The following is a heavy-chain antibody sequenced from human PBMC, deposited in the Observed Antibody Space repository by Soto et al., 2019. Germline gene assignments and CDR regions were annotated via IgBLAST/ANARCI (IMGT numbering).Heavy chain of an antibody. CDR3: VKDRTSGWSFDY. CDR2: IVSDGSRQ. V-gene: IGHV3-30*02. Sequence: GGSLRLSCAASGFTFSSYGMHWVRQAPGKGLEWVAVIVSDGSRQSYIDSVRGRFTISRDNSRDTLSLQMNSLRVEDTAVYYCVKDRTSGWSFDYWGQGIMVTVSS. CDR1: GFTFSSYG. D-gene: IGHD6-13*01. J-gene: IGHJ4*02.